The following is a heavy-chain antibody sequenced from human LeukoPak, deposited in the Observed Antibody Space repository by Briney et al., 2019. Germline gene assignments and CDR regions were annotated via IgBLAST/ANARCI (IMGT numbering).Heavy chain of an antibody. V-gene: IGHV1-69*13. J-gene: IGHJ6*04. CDR2: IIPIFGTA. D-gene: IGHD3-10*01. CDR1: GGTFSSYA. Sequence: SVKVSCKASGGTFSSYAVSWVRQAPGQGLEWMGGIIPIFGTANYAQKFQGRVTITADESTSTAYMELSSLRSEDTAVYYCARGVTMVRGVISNNYYYYYGMDVWGKGTTVTVSS. CDR3: ARGVTMVRGVISNNYYYYYGMDV.